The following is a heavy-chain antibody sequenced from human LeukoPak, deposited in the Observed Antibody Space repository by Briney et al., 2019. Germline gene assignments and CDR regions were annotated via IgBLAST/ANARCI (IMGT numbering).Heavy chain of an antibody. Sequence: PGGSLRLSCAASRFTFSRYAMHRVRQAPGTGLEGVAVISYDGSNKYYAHSMKGRFSISTLYSKMTLYLQIISLRAEDTAVYYCASPYSSGWYEAYFFYYWGQGTLVTVSS. J-gene: IGHJ4*02. CDR1: RFTFSRYA. D-gene: IGHD6-19*01. CDR3: ASPYSSGWYEAYFFYY. V-gene: IGHV3-30-3*01. CDR2: ISYDGSNK.